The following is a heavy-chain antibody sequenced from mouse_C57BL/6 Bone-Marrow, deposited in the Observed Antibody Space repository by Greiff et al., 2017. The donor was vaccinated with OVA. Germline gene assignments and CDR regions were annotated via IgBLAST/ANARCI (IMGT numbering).Heavy chain of an antibody. CDR1: GFSLTSYA. CDR3: ARSAYYSNFWCAY. J-gene: IGHJ3*01. Sequence: VKLQESGPGLVAPSQSLSITCTVSGFSLTSYAISWVRQPPGKGLEWLGVIWPGGGTTYNSALKSRLSISKDNSKSQVFLKMNSLQTDDTARDYCARSAYYSNFWCAYWGQGTLVTVSA. V-gene: IGHV2-9-1*01. CDR2: IWPGGGT. D-gene: IGHD2-5*01.